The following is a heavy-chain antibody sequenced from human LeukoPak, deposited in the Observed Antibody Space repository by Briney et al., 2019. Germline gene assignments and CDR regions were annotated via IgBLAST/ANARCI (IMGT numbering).Heavy chain of an antibody. CDR2: IFHSGST. J-gene: IGHJ5*02. V-gene: IGHV4-59*01. CDR3: VRGDSSGSDCFDP. Sequence: SETLSLTCTVSGGSISSYYWICIRQPPGRGLEWIGCIFHSGSTNYNPSLKSRVTISLDTSKNQFSLKLSSVTAADTAVYYCVRGDSSGSDCFDPWGQGTLVTVSS. CDR1: GGSISSYY. D-gene: IGHD3-22*01.